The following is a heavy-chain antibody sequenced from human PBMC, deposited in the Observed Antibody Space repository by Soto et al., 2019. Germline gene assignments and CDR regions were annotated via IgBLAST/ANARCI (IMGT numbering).Heavy chain of an antibody. D-gene: IGHD3-16*01. J-gene: IGHJ6*02. Sequence: QVQLRESGPGLGMPSQTLSLTCTFSGDSMGGGNKYWSWIRQAPGRGRGGIGYIFSSGTTYYNPSLKSRLTMSLDTSQNQFSLKLNSVTAADTAVYFCARVPSPFDFYYAMDVWGQGTTVTVSS. CDR1: GDSMGGGNKY. CDR2: IFSSGTT. CDR3: ARVPSPFDFYYAMDV. V-gene: IGHV4-30-4*01.